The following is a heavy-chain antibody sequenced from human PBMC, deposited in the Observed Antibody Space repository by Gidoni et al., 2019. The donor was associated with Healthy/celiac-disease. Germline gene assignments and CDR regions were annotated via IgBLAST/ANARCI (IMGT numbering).Heavy chain of an antibody. D-gene: IGHD1-26*01. CDR3: AKGRRSGSYLGY. J-gene: IGHJ4*02. V-gene: IGHV3-23*01. Sequence: EVQLLESGGGLVQPGGYLRLSCAPSGSPFSSYAMSWVGQAPGEGLEWVSASSSSGGSTYNADSVKGRFTISRDNSKNTLYLQMNSLRAEDTAVYYCAKGRRSGSYLGYWGQGTLVTVSS. CDR2: SSSSGGST. CDR1: GSPFSSYA.